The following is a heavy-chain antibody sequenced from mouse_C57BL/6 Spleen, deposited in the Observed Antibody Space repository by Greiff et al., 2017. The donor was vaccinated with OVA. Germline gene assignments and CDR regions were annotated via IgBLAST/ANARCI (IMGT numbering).Heavy chain of an antibody. Sequence: EVKLVESGEGLVKPGGSLKLSCAASGFTFSSYAMSWVRQTPEKRLEWVAYISSGGDYIYYADTVKGRFTISRDNARNTLYLQMSSLKSEDTAMYYCTREGTYYSNYPWFAYWGQGTLVTVSA. CDR2: ISSGGDYI. V-gene: IGHV5-9-1*02. J-gene: IGHJ3*01. CDR3: TREGTYYSNYPWFAY. CDR1: GFTFSSYA. D-gene: IGHD2-5*01.